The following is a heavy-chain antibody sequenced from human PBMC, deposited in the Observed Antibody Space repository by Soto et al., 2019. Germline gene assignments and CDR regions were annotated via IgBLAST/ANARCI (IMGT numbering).Heavy chain of an antibody. CDR1: GFTFSSYR. Sequence: QVQLVESGGGVVQPGRSLRLSCVASGFTFSSYRMHWVRQAPCKGLEWVAVIRSDESNKKYGDSVKGRFTIFRVNFENTLYVQMIILMVEDTAVYYCVKYLRPEAYGMGVCCRGTTVTVSS. D-gene: IGHD4-17*01. V-gene: IGHV3-30*18. CDR3: VKYLRPEAYGMGV. CDR2: IRSDESNK. J-gene: IGHJ6*02.